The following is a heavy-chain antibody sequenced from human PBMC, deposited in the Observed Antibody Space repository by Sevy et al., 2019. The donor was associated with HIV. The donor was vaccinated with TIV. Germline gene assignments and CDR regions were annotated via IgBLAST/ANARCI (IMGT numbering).Heavy chain of an antibody. V-gene: IGHV1-24*01. Sequence: ASVKVSCKVSGYTLSDLSMHWVRQAPGKGLEWMGRFDPEDGETIYAQKFQGRVTLTEDTSTDTAYMELISLRSEDTAVYYCATAREYYQDSSGYLDFWGQGTLVTVSS. CDR3: ATAREYYQDSSGYLDF. CDR1: GYTLSDLS. J-gene: IGHJ4*02. CDR2: FDPEDGET. D-gene: IGHD3-22*01.